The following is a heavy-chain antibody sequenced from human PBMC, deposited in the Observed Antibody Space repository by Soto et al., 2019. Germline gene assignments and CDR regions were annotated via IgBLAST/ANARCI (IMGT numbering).Heavy chain of an antibody. CDR2: ITSDGSNT. CDR3: ARGYLDEGGNED. D-gene: IGHD5-12*01. CDR1: GFTFSRYW. V-gene: IGHV3-74*01. Sequence: EVHLVESGGGLVQPGGSLRLSCAASGFTFSRYWMHWVRQAPGKGLVWVSRITSDGSNTNYADSVKGRFTISRDNAKNRVYQQLNSQSAEDTAVYDCARGYLDEGGNEDWGRGTLVTV. J-gene: IGHJ4*02.